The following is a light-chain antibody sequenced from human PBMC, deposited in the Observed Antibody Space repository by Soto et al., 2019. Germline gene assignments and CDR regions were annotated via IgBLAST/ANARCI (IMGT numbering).Light chain of an antibody. CDR2: DVT. CDR3: TSYTSISTYV. CDR1: TGAVTSGHY. J-gene: IGLJ1*01. Sequence: QAVVTQEPSLTVSPGGTVTLTCGSSTGAVTSGHYPYWFQQKPGQAPRLVIYDVTNRPSGISDRFSGSKSGNTASLTISGLLAEDEADYYCTSYTSISTYVFGTGTKVTVL. V-gene: IGLV7-46*01.